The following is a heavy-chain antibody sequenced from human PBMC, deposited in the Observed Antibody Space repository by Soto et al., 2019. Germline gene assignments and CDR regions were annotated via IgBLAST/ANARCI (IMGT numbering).Heavy chain of an antibody. CDR1: GFTFSSYW. J-gene: IGHJ5*02. V-gene: IGHV3-74*01. Sequence: PGGSLRLSCAASGFTFSSYWMHWVRQAPGKGLVWVSRINSDGSSTSYADSVKGRFTISRDNAKNTLYLQMNSLRAEDTAVYYCARVIRFLEYPWFDPWGQGTLVTVSS. CDR2: INSDGSST. CDR3: ARVIRFLEYPWFDP. D-gene: IGHD3-3*01.